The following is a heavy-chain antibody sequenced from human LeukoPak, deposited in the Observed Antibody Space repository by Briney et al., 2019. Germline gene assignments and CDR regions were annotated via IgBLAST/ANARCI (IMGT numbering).Heavy chain of an antibody. Sequence: SETLSLTCTVSGGSISSSSYYWGWIRQPPGKGLEWIGSIYYSGNTYHNPSLKSRVTIAVDTSKNQFSLKVTSVTAADTAVYYCARVEYSPGRYSFDYWGQGILVTVSS. CDR3: ARVEYSPGRYSFDY. CDR1: GGSISSSSYY. J-gene: IGHJ4*02. V-gene: IGHV4-39*07. D-gene: IGHD6-6*01. CDR2: IYYSGNT.